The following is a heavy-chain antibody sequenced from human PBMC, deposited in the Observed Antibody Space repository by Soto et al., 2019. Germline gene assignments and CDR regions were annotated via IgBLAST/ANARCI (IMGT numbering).Heavy chain of an antibody. CDR1: GFNYGSFG. CDR2: IGGGSGDEK. Sequence: EVPLVESGGGLVQPGGSLRLSCGVSGFNYGSFGRNWVRQAPGKGLEWISYIGGGSGDEKYYADSVKGRFTISRDNGKNSLSLQMDSLRAEDTAVYYCARDLWGGLPGGESDNWGQGTLVTVSS. D-gene: IGHD3-16*01. CDR3: ARDLWGGLPGGESDN. V-gene: IGHV3-48*01. J-gene: IGHJ4*02.